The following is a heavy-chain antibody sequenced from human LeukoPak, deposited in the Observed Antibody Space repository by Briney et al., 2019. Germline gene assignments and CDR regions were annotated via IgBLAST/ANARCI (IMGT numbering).Heavy chain of an antibody. CDR3: ASLRFGDSYFDL. CDR2: VYQSGSG. Sequence: PSETLSLTCTATDYSVTSYLHRGWIRQSPGRGLEWIGSVYQSGSGYYSPSLKSRVVISFDPSKKELSLKINSVTATATALYFCASLRFGDSYFDLWGQGTQVTVSS. J-gene: IGHJ4*02. CDR1: DYSVTSYLH. V-gene: IGHV4-38-2*02. D-gene: IGHD3-10*01.